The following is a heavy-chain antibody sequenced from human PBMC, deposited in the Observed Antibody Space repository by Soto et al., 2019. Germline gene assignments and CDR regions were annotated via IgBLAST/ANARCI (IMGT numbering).Heavy chain of an antibody. V-gene: IGHV4-59*01. CDR2: IYYSGST. D-gene: IGHD6-6*01. CDR3: ARDRIAARPADYYYYYGMDV. J-gene: IGHJ6*02. CDR1: GGSISSYY. Sequence: ETLSLTCTVSGGSISSYYWSWIRQPPGKGLEWIGYIYYSGSTNYNPSLKSRVTISVDTSKNQFSLKLSSVTAADTAVYYCARDRIAARPADYYYYYGMDVWGQGTTVTVSS.